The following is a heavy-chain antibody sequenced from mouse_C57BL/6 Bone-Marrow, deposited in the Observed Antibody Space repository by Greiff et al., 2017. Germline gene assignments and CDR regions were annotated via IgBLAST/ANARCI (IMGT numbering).Heavy chain of an antibody. D-gene: IGHD2-5*01. Sequence: EVQVVESGGGLVQPGGSLKLSCAASGFTFSDYGMAWVRQAPRKGPEWVAFISNLAYSIYYADTVTGRFTISRENAKNTLYLEMSSLRSEDTAMYYCARFYSNFLYAMDYWGQGTSVTVSS. CDR1: GFTFSDYG. J-gene: IGHJ4*01. CDR2: ISNLAYSI. CDR3: ARFYSNFLYAMDY. V-gene: IGHV5-15*01.